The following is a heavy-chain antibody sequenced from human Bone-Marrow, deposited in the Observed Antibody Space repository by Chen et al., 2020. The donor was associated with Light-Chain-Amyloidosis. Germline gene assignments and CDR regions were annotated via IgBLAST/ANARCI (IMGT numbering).Heavy chain of an antibody. CDR2: IDPDASDA. CDR3: ARRRDGYNFDY. D-gene: IGHD5-12*01. V-gene: IGHV5-51*01. CDR1: GYTFPNYW. J-gene: IGHJ4*02. Sequence: EVQLEQSGPEVKKPGESLKISCKGSGYTFPNYWIGWVRQMPGKGLEWMGVIDPDASDARYSPSFEGQVTISADKSLTTAYLQWRSLKASDTAMYYCARRRDGYNFDYWGQGTLVTVSS.